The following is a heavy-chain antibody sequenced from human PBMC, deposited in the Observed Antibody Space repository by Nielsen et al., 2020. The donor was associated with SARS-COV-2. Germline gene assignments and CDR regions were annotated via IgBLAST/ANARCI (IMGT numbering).Heavy chain of an antibody. D-gene: IGHD3-10*01. Sequence: ESLTISCKASGDGLSSYWISWVRQMPGKRPEWMGRIDPSASYINYSPSFQGHVTISADKSISTAYLQWSSLKASDTAMYYCARHSNYYGSGTMSGWFDPWGQGTLVTVSS. V-gene: IGHV5-10-1*01. J-gene: IGHJ5*02. CDR2: IDPSASYI. CDR1: GDGLSSYW. CDR3: ARHSNYYGSGTMSGWFDP.